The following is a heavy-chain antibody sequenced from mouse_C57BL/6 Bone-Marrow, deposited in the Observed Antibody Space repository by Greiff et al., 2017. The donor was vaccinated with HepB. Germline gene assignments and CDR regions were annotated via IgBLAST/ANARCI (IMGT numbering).Heavy chain of an antibody. J-gene: IGHJ1*03. Sequence: EVQLQESGGGLVQPGGSLSLSCAASGFTFTDYYMSWVRQPPGKALEWLGFIRNKANGYTTEYSASVKGRFTISRDNSQSILYLQMHALRAEDSATYYCARYRGRWYFDVWGTGTTVTVAS. D-gene: IGHD1-1*01. CDR1: GFTFTDYY. V-gene: IGHV7-3*01. CDR2: IRNKANGYTT. CDR3: ARYRGRWYFDV.